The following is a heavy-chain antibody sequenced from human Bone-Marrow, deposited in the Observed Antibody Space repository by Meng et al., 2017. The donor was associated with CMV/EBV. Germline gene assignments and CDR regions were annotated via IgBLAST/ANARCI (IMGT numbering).Heavy chain of an antibody. V-gene: IGHV4-61*01. CDR3: ARARAAFDI. Sequence: SETLSLTCTVSGGSVSSGSHYWSWIRQPPGKGLEWIGHIYNSGNTNYNPSLKSRVAISVDMSKNQFSLKLSSVTAADTAVYYCARARAAFDIWGQGTMVTVSS. J-gene: IGHJ3*02. CDR1: GGSVSSGSHY. CDR2: IYNSGNT.